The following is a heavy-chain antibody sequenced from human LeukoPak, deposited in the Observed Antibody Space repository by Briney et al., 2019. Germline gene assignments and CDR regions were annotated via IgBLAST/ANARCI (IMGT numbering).Heavy chain of an antibody. V-gene: IGHV3-30*03. CDR3: ARDGLPTYYDFWSGYHYFDY. Sequence: GGSLRLSCAASGFTFSSYGMHWVRQAPGKGLEWVAVISYDGSNKYYADSVKGRFTISRDNSKNTLYLQMNSLRAEDAAVYYCARDGLPTYYDFWSGYHYFDYWGQGTLVTVSS. CDR2: ISYDGSNK. D-gene: IGHD3-3*01. CDR1: GFTFSSYG. J-gene: IGHJ4*02.